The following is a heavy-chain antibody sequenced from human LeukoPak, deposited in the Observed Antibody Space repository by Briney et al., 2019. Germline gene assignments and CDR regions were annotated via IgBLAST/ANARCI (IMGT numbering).Heavy chain of an antibody. V-gene: IGHV3-23*01. D-gene: IGHD2-15*01. Sequence: SGGSLRLSCAASGFTFSTYAMSWVRQAPGKGLEWVTAISYNGDVTYYADSVKGRFTISRDNSKNTLYLQMSSLRAEDTAVYYCAKAGSGAYPDAFDIWGQGTMVTVSS. J-gene: IGHJ3*02. CDR3: AKAGSGAYPDAFDI. CDR2: ISYNGDVT. CDR1: GFTFSTYA.